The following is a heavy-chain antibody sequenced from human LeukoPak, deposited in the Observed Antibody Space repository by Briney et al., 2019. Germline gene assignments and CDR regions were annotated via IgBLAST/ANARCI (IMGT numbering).Heavy chain of an antibody. J-gene: IGHJ6*02. V-gene: IGHV3-7*03. Sequence: GGSLRLSCAASGFSLSTYWMSWVRQAPGKGLEWVANIKQDGSKTYYVDSVKGRFTISRDNARNSLYLQMSNLRAEDTAVYFCARGGGLDVWGQGATVTVSS. CDR2: IKQDGSKT. CDR3: ARGGGLDV. CDR1: GFSLSTYW. D-gene: IGHD3-16*01.